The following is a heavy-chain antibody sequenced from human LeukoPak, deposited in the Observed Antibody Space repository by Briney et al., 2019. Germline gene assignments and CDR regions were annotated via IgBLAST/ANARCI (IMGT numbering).Heavy chain of an antibody. Sequence: ASVKVSCKASGYTFTSYDINWVRQATGQGLEWTGWMNPNSGNTGYAQKFQGRVTMTRNTSISTAYMELSSLRSEDTAVYYCARGRPGIAVAGTVNYWGQGTLVTVSS. J-gene: IGHJ4*02. V-gene: IGHV1-8*01. D-gene: IGHD6-19*01. CDR2: MNPNSGNT. CDR1: GYTFTSYD. CDR3: ARGRPGIAVAGTVNY.